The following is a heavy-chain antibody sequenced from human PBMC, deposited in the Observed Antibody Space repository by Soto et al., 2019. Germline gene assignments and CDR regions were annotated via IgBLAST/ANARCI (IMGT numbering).Heavy chain of an antibody. D-gene: IGHD4-17*01. CDR2: SIPALGTA. J-gene: IGHJ2*01. V-gene: IGHV1-69*08. Sequence: QDQLVQSGAEVKKPGSTVKVSCKASGGTFSSHTFSWVRQAPGQGLEWRGRSIPALGTATYAQKFQGRVTITADESATTVYMEVNSRRSEDTAVYYCARPDFGAYWYFDLWGLGTLVTVSS. CDR1: GGTFSSHT. CDR3: ARPDFGAYWYFDL.